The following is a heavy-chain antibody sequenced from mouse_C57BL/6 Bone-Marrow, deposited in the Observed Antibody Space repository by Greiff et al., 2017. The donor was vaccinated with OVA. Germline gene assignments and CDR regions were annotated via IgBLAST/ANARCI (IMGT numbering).Heavy chain of an antibody. D-gene: IGHD1-1*01. Sequence: ESGAELVKPGASVKMSCKASGYTFTSYWITWVKQRPGQGLEWIGDIYPGSGSTNYNETFKSKATLTVDTSSSTAYMQLSSLTSEDSAVYYCASYYGSSYWYFDVWGTGTTVTVSS. V-gene: IGHV1-55*01. CDR1: GYTFTSYW. J-gene: IGHJ1*03. CDR3: ASYYGSSYWYFDV. CDR2: IYPGSGST.